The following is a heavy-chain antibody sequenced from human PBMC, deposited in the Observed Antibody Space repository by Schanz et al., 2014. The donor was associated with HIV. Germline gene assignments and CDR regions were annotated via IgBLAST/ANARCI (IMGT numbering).Heavy chain of an antibody. Sequence: VQLVESGGGLVKPGGSLRLSCTASGFTFSSSGMHWVRQAPGKGLEWVAAISYDGNNQFYADSVKGRFTISRDNARNTLYLQMNSLRAEDTAVYYCARDSWYGDYWGLGTLVTVSS. CDR1: GFTFSSSG. CDR2: ISYDGNNQ. D-gene: IGHD6-13*01. CDR3: ARDSWYGDY. J-gene: IGHJ4*02. V-gene: IGHV3-33*05.